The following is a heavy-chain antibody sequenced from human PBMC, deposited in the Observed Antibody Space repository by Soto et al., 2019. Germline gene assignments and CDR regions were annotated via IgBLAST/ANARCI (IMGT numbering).Heavy chain of an antibody. D-gene: IGHD3-3*02. CDR2: INPSGST. CDR1: GYTFTNYY. CDR3: AREAGVAIFGVVSYYGMDV. V-gene: IGHV1-46*01. J-gene: IGHJ6*02. Sequence: QVQLVQSGAEVKKPGASVKVSCRASGYTFTNYYIHWVRQAPGQGLEWGGIINPSGSTTYAQKFQGRVTLTRDTSTSTVYMELSRLRSEDAAVYYCAREAGVAIFGVVSYYGMDVWGQGTTVTVSS.